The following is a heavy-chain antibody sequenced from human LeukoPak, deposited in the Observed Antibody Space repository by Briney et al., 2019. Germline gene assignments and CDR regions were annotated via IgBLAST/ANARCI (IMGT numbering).Heavy chain of an antibody. CDR2: IIPIFGIA. CDR1: GGTFSCYA. D-gene: IGHD3-22*01. V-gene: IGHV1-69*04. J-gene: IGHJ4*02. CDR3: ARDRVYYYDSSGYYIPAAFDY. Sequence: SVKVSCKASGGTFSCYAISWVRLAPGQGPEWMGRIIPIFGIANYAQKFQGRVTITADKSTSTAYMELSSLRSEDTAVYYCARDRVYYYDSSGYYIPAAFDYWGQRTLVTVSS.